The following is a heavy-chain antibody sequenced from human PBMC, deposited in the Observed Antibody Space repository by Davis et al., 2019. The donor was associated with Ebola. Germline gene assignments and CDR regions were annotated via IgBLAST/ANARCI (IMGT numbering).Heavy chain of an antibody. Sequence: SVKVSCKASGFTFARSAVQWVRQARGQRLEWIGWVVVGSGNTNYTHQFRDRVTISRDMSTSTAYMELSSLRSEDTAVYFCAAASLYYYYYMDVWGKGTTVTVSS. CDR2: VVVGSGNT. CDR3: AAASLYYYYYMDV. V-gene: IGHV1-58*01. J-gene: IGHJ6*03. D-gene: IGHD2-2*01. CDR1: GFTFARSA.